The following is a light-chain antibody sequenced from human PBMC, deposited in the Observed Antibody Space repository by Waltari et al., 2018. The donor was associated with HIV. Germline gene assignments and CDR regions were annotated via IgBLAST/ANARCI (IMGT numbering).Light chain of an antibody. J-gene: IGLJ3*02. V-gene: IGLV2-11*01. Sequence: QSALTQPRSVSESPGQSVTISCTGTSSDVGHYNYVSWYRQYPGTAPTLIIFDVNKRPSGTPDRFSGSKSGNTASLTISGLQGEDEADYYCSSYAGRDTPNWVFGGGTKLTVL. CDR2: DVN. CDR1: SSDVGHYNY. CDR3: SSYAGRDTPNWV.